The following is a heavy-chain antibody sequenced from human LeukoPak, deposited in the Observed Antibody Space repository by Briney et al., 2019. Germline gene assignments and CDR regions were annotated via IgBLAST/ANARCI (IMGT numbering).Heavy chain of an antibody. J-gene: IGHJ3*02. CDR1: GFTFSSYA. D-gene: IGHD3-10*01. CDR2: ISYDGSNK. V-gene: IGHV3-30-3*01. CDR3: ARDGSGSMSDAFDI. Sequence: GGSLRLSCAASGFTFSSYAMHWVRQAPGKGLEWVAVISYDGSNKYYADSVKGRFTISRDNSKNTLYLQMNSLRAEDTAVYYCARDGSGSMSDAFDIWGQGTMVTVSS.